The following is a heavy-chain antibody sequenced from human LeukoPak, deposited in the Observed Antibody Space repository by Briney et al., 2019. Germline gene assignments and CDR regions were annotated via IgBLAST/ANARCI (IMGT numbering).Heavy chain of an antibody. CDR1: GFTFDDYA. J-gene: IGHJ4*02. CDR3: ASGRDGYNHDY. CDR2: ISWNSGSI. Sequence: GGSLRLSCAASGFTFDDYAMHWVRQAPGKGLEWVSGISWNSGSIGYADSVKGRFTISRDNAKNSLYLQMNSLRAEDTAVYYCASGRDGYNHDYWGQGTLVTVSS. V-gene: IGHV3-9*01. D-gene: IGHD5-24*01.